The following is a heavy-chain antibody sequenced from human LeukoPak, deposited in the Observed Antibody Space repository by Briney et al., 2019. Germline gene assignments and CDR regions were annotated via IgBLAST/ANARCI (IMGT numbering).Heavy chain of an antibody. V-gene: IGHV3-33*01. CDR3: ARDWGKGDY. Sequence: GRSLRLSCAASGFTLSTYGMHWVRQAPGKGLEWVAVIWHDGSNKYYADSVKGRFTISRDNSKNTLYLQMNSLRAEDTAVYYCARDWGKGDYRGQGTLVTVSS. CDR1: GFTLSTYG. CDR2: IWHDGSNK. D-gene: IGHD3-16*01. J-gene: IGHJ4*02.